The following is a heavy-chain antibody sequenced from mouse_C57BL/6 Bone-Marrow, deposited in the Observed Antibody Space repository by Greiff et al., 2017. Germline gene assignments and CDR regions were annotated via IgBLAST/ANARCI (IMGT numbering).Heavy chain of an antibody. J-gene: IGHJ2*03. CDR2: ISSGSSTI. Sequence: DVKLVESGGGLVKPGGSLKLSCAASGFTFSDYGMHWVRQAPEKGLEWVAYISSGSSTIYYAATVKGRFTISRDKAKNTLFLQMTSLRAEDTAMYYCAREEVFDYWGQGTSLTVSS. CDR1: GFTFSDYG. V-gene: IGHV5-17*01. CDR3: AREEVFDY.